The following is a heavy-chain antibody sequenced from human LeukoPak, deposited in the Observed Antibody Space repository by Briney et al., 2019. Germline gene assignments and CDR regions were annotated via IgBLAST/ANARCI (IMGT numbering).Heavy chain of an antibody. J-gene: IGHJ1*01. V-gene: IGHV3-23*01. CDR3: AKDSSSSWAEYFQH. D-gene: IGHD6-13*01. Sequence: GGSLRLSCAASGFTFSSYEMNWVRQAPGKGLEWVSAISGSGGSTYYADSVKGRFTISRDNSKNTLYLQMNSLRAEDTAVYYCAKDSSSSWAEYFQHWGQGTLVTVSS. CDR1: GFTFSSYE. CDR2: ISGSGGST.